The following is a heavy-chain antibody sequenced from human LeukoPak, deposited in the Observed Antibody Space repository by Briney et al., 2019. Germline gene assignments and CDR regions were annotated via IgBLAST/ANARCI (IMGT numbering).Heavy chain of an antibody. CDR2: INDSGST. J-gene: IGHJ5*02. CDR3: ARGGEVGMTTVTTWSAWFDP. V-gene: IGHV4-34*01. D-gene: IGHD4-17*01. CDR1: GGSFSGYY. Sequence: SETLSLTCAVYGGSFSGYYWSWIRQPLGKGLEWIGEINDSGSTNYNPSLKSRVTISVDTSKNQFSLKRSSVTAADTAVYYCARGGEVGMTTVTTWSAWFDPWGQGTLVTVSS.